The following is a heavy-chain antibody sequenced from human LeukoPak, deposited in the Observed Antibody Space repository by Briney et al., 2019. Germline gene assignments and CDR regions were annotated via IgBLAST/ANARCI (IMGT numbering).Heavy chain of an antibody. CDR1: GFTFRWSW. V-gene: IGHV3-7*01. D-gene: IGHD4-23*01. CDR3: ARDSGGY. J-gene: IGHJ4*02. Sequence: GGSLRLSCAASGFTFRWSWMNWVRQAPGKGLEWVASIKEDGSEKYFTDSVKGRFTISRDNAKNSVYLQMNSLRAEDTAVYYCARDSGGYWGQGTLVTVSS. CDR2: IKEDGSEK.